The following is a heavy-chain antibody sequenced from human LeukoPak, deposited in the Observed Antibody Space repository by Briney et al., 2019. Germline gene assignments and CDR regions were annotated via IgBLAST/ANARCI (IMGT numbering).Heavy chain of an antibody. CDR1: GFTFSSYE. Sequence: GGSLRLSCAASGFTFSSYEMNWVRQAPGKGLEWVSYISSSGSTIYYADSVKGRFTISRDNSKNTLYLQMNSLRAEDTAVYYCAKELVGAPFAFDIWGQGTMVTVSS. CDR3: AKELVGAPFAFDI. V-gene: IGHV3-48*03. J-gene: IGHJ3*02. CDR2: ISSSGSTI. D-gene: IGHD1-26*01.